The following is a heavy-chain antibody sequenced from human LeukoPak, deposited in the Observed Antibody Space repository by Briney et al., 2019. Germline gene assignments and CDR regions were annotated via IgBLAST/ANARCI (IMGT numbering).Heavy chain of an antibody. CDR2: ISGSGGST. J-gene: IGHJ4*02. D-gene: IGHD3-10*01. CDR3: AKVAHYYGSGSYYEYYFDY. CDR1: GFTFSSYA. Sequence: GGSLRHSCAASGFTFSSYAMSWVRQAPGKGLEWVSAISGSGGSTYYADSVKGRFTISRDNSKNTLYLQMNSLRAEDTAVYYCAKVAHYYGSGSYYEYYFDYWGQGTLVTVSS. V-gene: IGHV3-23*01.